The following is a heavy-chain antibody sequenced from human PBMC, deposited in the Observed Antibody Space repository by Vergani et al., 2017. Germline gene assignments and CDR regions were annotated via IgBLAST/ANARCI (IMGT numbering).Heavy chain of an antibody. D-gene: IGHD2-21*02. V-gene: IGHV3-21*01. J-gene: IGHJ4*02. CDR3: AIVPRVVVTATLDY. CDR1: GFTFSSYS. Sequence: EVQLVESGGGLVQPGGSLRLSCAASGFTFSSYSMNWVRQAPGKGLEWVSSISSSSSYIYYADSVKGRFTISRDNAKNSLYLQMNSLRAEDTAVYYCAIVPRVVVTATLDYWGQGTLVTVSS. CDR2: ISSSSSYI.